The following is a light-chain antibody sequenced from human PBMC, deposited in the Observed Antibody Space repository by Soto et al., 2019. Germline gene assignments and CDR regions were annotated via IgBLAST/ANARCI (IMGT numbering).Light chain of an antibody. CDR2: EVT. J-gene: IGLJ1*01. CDR1: SSDIGAYDY. Sequence: QSVLTQPASVSGSPGQSITISCSGSSSDIGAYDYVSWYQQHPGKAPKLLIYEVTSRPSGVSHRFSGSKSGNTASLSISGLQLEDDADYYCCSYAGSYFYVFGTGTKLTVL. CDR3: CSYAGSYFYV. V-gene: IGLV2-14*01.